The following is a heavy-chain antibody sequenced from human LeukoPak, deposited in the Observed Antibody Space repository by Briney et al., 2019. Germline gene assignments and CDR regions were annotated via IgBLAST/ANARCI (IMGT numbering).Heavy chain of an antibody. J-gene: IGHJ3*02. D-gene: IGHD6-19*01. V-gene: IGHV3-72*01. CDR2: SRNKANSYTP. CDR1: GSTFSDQY. CDR3: TRGYSGGWVYAFDI. Sequence: GGSLRLSCAVSGSTFSDQYMHWVRQAPGKGLEWVSRSRNKANSYTPDYAAFVKGRFSISSVDSKNSLYLQMNSLKTEDTAVYFCTRGYSGGWVYAFDIWGQGTMVTVSS.